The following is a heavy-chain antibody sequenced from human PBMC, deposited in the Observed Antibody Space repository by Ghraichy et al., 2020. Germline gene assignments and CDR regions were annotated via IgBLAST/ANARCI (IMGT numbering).Heavy chain of an antibody. V-gene: IGHV3-48*03. CDR3: ARDPDPGDPGF. J-gene: IGHJ4*02. D-gene: IGHD7-27*01. Sequence: MNWVRQAPGKGLEWVSYISASGGTKYADSVKGRFTISRDNAKNSLYLQMISLRAEDTAIYYCARDPDPGDPGFWGQGTLITVFS. CDR2: ISASGGTK.